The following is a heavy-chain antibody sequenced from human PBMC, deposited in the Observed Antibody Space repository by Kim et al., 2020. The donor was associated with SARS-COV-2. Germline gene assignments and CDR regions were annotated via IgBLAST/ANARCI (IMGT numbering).Heavy chain of an antibody. Sequence: ASVKVSCKASGYTFTGYYIHWVRQAPGQGLEWMGRINSNSGDTDYTQKFQGRVTMTRDTSITTAYMELSRLRSDDTAVYYCARGNGVSHDQDYWRRG. CDR1: GYTFTGYY. CDR3: ARGNGVSHDQDY. J-gene: IGHJ4*02. D-gene: IGHD1-1*01. V-gene: IGHV1-2*06. CDR2: INSNSGDT.